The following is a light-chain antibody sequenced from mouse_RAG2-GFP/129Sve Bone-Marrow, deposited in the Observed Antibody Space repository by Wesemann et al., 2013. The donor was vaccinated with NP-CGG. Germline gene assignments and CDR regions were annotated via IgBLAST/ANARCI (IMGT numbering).Light chain of an antibody. CDR3: QQYSSYRT. Sequence: DIVMTQSHKFMSTSVGDRVSITCKASQDVSTAVAWYQQKPGQSPKLLIYSASYRYTGVPDRFTGSGSGTDFTFTISSVQAEDLADYFCQQYSSYRTFGGGTKLEIK. CDR1: QDVSTA. V-gene: IGKV6-17*01. CDR2: SAS. J-gene: IGKJ1*01.